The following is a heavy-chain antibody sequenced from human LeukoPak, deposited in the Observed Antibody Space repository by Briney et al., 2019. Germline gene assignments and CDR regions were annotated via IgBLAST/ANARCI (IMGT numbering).Heavy chain of an antibody. J-gene: IGHJ4*02. D-gene: IGHD2-2*01. CDR3: ARHRVVPAAHPFDY. Sequence: TSETLSLTCAVYGGSFSGYYWSWIRQPPGKGLEWIGEINHSGSTNYNPSLKSRVTISVDTSKNQFSLKLSSVTAADTAVYYCARHRVVPAAHPFDYWGQGTLVTVSS. CDR2: INHSGST. V-gene: IGHV4-34*01. CDR1: GGSFSGYY.